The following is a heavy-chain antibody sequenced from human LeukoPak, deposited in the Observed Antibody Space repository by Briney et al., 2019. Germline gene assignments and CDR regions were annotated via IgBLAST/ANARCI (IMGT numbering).Heavy chain of an antibody. CDR3: ARGKAAAVIYYMDV. CDR2: TYHSGNT. Sequence: SETLSLTCNASGYSISSGYYWGWIRQPPGKGLEWIVTTYHSGNTYYHPSLKSRVTISVETSKNQFSLKLTSVTAADTAVYYCARGKAAAVIYYMDVWGKGTTVTVSS. CDR1: GYSISSGYY. J-gene: IGHJ6*03. D-gene: IGHD6-13*01. V-gene: IGHV4-38-2*02.